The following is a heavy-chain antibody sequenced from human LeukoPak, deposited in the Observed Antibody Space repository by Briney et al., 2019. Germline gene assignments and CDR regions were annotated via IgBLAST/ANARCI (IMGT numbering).Heavy chain of an antibody. V-gene: IGHV3-21*01. CDR2: ISGTSSYI. CDR3: VSSPRVAAQDV. J-gene: IGHJ6*04. CDR1: GFTFSSYS. Sequence: PGGSLRLSCAASGFTFSSYSMIWVRQAPGKGLELVSSISGTSSYIYYADSVKGRFTISRDNAKNSLYLQMNRLRAEDTAVYYCVSSPRVAAQDVWGKGTTVTVSS. D-gene: IGHD6-6*01.